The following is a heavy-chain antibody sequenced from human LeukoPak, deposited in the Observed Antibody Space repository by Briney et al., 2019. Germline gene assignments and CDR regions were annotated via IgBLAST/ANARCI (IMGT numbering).Heavy chain of an antibody. CDR3: ARAGYSYGYRFDY. CDR2: IYYSGST. Sequence: SETLSLTCTVSGGSISSYYWSWIRQPPGRGLEWIGYIYYSGSTNYNPSLKSRVTISVDTSKNQFSLKLSSVTAADTAVYYCARAGYSYGYRFDYWGQGTLVTVSS. D-gene: IGHD5-18*01. V-gene: IGHV4-59*01. CDR1: GGSISSYY. J-gene: IGHJ4*02.